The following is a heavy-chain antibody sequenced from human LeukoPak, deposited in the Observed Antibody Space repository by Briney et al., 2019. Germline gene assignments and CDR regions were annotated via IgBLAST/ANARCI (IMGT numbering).Heavy chain of an antibody. V-gene: IGHV3-64*01. Sequence: GGSLRLSCAASGFSFSSYAMHWVREAPGKGLEYVSAISSNGGSTYYANSVKGRFTISRDNSKNTLYLQMGSLRAEDMAVYYCARDLYYDILTGYYPPGYWGQGTLVTVSS. J-gene: IGHJ4*02. CDR1: GFSFSSYA. D-gene: IGHD3-9*01. CDR2: ISSNGGST. CDR3: ARDLYYDILTGYYPPGY.